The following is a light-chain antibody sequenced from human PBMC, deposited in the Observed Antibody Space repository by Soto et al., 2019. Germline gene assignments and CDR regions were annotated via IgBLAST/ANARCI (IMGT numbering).Light chain of an antibody. V-gene: IGKV3-11*01. CDR3: QQRTNWPPGYT. Sequence: EIVLTQSPATLSLSPGERATLSCRASQSVRNYLAWYQQKPGQAPRLLIYDASSRAIGIPARFSGSGSGTDFTLTISSIEPEDFAVYYCQQRTNWPPGYTFGQGTKLEIK. CDR1: QSVRNY. CDR2: DAS. J-gene: IGKJ2*01.